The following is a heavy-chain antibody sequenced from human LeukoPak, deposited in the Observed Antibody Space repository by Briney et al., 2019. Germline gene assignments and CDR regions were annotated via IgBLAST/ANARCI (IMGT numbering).Heavy chain of an antibody. V-gene: IGHV4-34*01. J-gene: IGHJ4*02. CDR3: ARGGIQLWTTRFFDY. Sequence: SETLSLTCAVYGGSFSGYYWSWMRQPPGKGLEWIGEINHSGSTNYNPSLKSRVTISVDTSKNQFSLKLSSVTAADTAVYYCARGGIQLWTTRFFDYWGQGTLVTVSS. D-gene: IGHD5-18*01. CDR1: GGSFSGYY. CDR2: INHSGST.